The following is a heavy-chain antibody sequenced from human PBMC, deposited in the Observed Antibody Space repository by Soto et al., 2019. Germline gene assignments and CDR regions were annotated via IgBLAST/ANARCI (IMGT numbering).Heavy chain of an antibody. CDR1: GFTFSSNG. D-gene: IGHD3-22*01. CDR3: ARWVGGSMYDNSGKYDS. V-gene: IGHV3-30*03. J-gene: IGHJ5*01. CDR2: VAYDGSKT. Sequence: QVQLVESGGGVVQPGRSLRLTCAASGFTFSSNGMHWVRQAPGKGLEWVALVAYDGSKTYYGDSVRGRFTISRDKSENTLYLQMNSLRPEDTAVYYCARWVGGSMYDNSGKYDSWGQGTLVTVSS.